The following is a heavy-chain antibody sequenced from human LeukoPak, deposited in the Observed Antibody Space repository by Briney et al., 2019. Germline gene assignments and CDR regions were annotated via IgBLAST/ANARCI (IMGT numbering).Heavy chain of an antibody. D-gene: IGHD5-18*01. CDR3: ARSEYSYGADAFDI. CDR1: GVAISRGGYA. CDR2: IYHSGTT. V-gene: IGHV4-30-2*06. Sequence: SETLSLTCAVSGVAISRGGYAWNWIRQSPGKGLEWIAYIYHSGTTYYNPSLKSRVTISVDTSKNQFSLKLSSVTAADTAVYYCARSEYSYGADAFDIWGQGTMVTVSS. J-gene: IGHJ3*02.